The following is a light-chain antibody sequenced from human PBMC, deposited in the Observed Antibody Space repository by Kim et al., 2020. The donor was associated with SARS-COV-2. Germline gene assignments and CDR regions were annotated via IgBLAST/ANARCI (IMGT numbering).Light chain of an antibody. V-gene: IGKV1-39*01. CDR1: QPINRY. J-gene: IGKJ4*01. Sequence: SVSSFVGDRVTITCRAGQPINRYLNWYQQKPGKAPEVLIYAASTLHSGVPSRFSGSGSGTDFTLTISNLQPEDSATYYCQQSFASFGGGTKVDIK. CDR2: AAS. CDR3: QQSFAS.